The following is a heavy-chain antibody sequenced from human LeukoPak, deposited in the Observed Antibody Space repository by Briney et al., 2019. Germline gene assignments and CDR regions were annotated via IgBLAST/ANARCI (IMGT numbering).Heavy chain of an antibody. D-gene: IGHD3-22*01. CDR2: IYYSGST. CDR1: GGSISSGGYY. Sequence: PSQTLSLTCTVSGGSISSGGYYWSWIRQHPGKGLEWIGYIYYSGSTYYNPSLKSRVTISVDTSKNQFSLKLSSVTAADTAVYYCARGSAPRRYYYDSSGYYYVWYFDLWGRGTLVTVSS. CDR3: ARGSAPRRYYYDSSGYYYVWYFDL. J-gene: IGHJ2*01. V-gene: IGHV4-31*03.